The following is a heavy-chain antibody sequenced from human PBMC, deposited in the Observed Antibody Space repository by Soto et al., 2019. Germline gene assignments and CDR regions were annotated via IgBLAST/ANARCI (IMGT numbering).Heavy chain of an antibody. V-gene: IGHV3-30*18. D-gene: IGHD6-25*01. J-gene: IGHJ6*02. CDR1: GFTFSTYG. CDR3: AKDLLRPGRAYGMDV. CDR2: ISYDGSNK. Sequence: QVQLVESGGGVVQPGRSLRLSCAASGFTFSTYGMHWVRQAPGKGLEWVAVISYDGSNKYYADSVKGRFTISRDNSKNTLYLQLNSLRPEYTAVYYCAKDLLRPGRAYGMDVWGQGPTFTVSS.